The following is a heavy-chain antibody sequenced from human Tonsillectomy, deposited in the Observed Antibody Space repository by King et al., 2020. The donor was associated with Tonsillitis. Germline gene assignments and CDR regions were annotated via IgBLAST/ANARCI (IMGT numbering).Heavy chain of an antibody. V-gene: IGHV4-61*02. D-gene: IGHD6-13*01. CDR2: IYTSGST. Sequence: QLQLQESGPGLVKPSQTLSLTCTVSGGSINSGSYYCSWIRQPAGKGLEWIGRIYTSGSTNYNPSLKSRVTMSVDTSKNQFSLNLSSVTAADTAVYYCARDSKGSISYFSDFDYWGQGTLVTVSS. J-gene: IGHJ4*02. CDR3: ARDSKGSISYFSDFDY. CDR1: GGSINSGSYY.